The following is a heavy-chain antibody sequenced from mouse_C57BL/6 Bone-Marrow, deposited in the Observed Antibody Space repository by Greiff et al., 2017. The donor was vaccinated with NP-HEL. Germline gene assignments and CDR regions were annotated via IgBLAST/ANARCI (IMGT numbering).Heavy chain of an antibody. V-gene: IGHV1-69*01. J-gene: IGHJ1*03. CDR3: ARYLGYFDV. Sequence: QVQLQQPGAELVMPGASVKLSCKASGYTFTSYGMHWVKQTPGKGLEWIGEIDRAESSTNYYHKFKGKSTLTVDKSSSTAYMQLSILTSDDSAVYYCARYLGYFDVWGTGTTVTVSS. CDR1: GYTFTSYG. CDR2: IDRAESST.